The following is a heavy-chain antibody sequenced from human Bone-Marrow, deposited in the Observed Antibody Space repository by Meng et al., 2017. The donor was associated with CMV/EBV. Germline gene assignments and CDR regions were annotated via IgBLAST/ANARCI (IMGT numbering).Heavy chain of an antibody. D-gene: IGHD5-24*01. Sequence: ASVKVSCKASGYTFTSHYMHWVRQAPGQGLEWMGIINPSGGGTSYAQKFQGRVTMTRDTSTSTVYMELSSLRSEDTAVYYCASGMATKTPARYYYYGMDVWGQGTTVTVSS. J-gene: IGHJ6*02. CDR2: INPSGGGT. CDR3: ASGMATKTPARYYYYGMDV. V-gene: IGHV1-46*01. CDR1: GYTFTSHY.